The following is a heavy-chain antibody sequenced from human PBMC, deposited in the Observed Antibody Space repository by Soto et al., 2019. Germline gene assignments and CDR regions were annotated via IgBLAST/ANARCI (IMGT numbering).Heavy chain of an antibody. D-gene: IGHD1-1*01. V-gene: IGHV3-33*01. J-gene: IGHJ4*02. CDR1: GFTFITYG. CDR3: ARIQLDTIMALDC. CDR2: IWSDGNNK. Sequence: QVHLVESGGGVVQPGRSLRLSCAVSGFTFITYGFHWVRQAPGKGLEWVSVIWSDGNNKYYADSVKGRFTISRDSSKNTLYLQMNSLRVEDTAVYYCARIQLDTIMALDCWGQGTLVTVSS.